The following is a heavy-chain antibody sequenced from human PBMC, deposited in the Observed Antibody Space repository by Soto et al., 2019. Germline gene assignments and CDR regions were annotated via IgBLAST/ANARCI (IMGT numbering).Heavy chain of an antibody. CDR2: IIPIFGTA. J-gene: IGHJ6*02. Sequence: ASVKVSCKASGGTFSSYAISWVRQAPGQGLEWMGGIIPIFGTANYAQKFQGRVTITADESTSTAYMELSSLRSEDTAVYYCATRYYSLYYYYGMDVWGQGTTVTVSS. CDR1: GGTFSSYA. D-gene: IGHD3-10*01. V-gene: IGHV1-69*13. CDR3: ATRYYSLYYYYGMDV.